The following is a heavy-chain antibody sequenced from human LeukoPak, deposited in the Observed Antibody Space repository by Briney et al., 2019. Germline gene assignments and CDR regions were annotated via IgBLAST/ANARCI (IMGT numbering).Heavy chain of an antibody. D-gene: IGHD6-19*01. CDR1: GFTFSRYP. Sequence: GGSLRLSCEASGFTFSRYPMHWVRQPPGKGLEWVAVISYDGSHKNYADSVKGRFTISRDNSKNTLYLQMNSLRAEDTAVYYCAKDLRRVHYYYYMDVWGKGTTVTISS. CDR3: AKDLRRVHYYYYMDV. CDR2: ISYDGSHK. J-gene: IGHJ6*03. V-gene: IGHV3-30*04.